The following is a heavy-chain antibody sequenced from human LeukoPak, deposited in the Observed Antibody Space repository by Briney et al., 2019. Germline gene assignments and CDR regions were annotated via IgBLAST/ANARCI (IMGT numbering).Heavy chain of an antibody. V-gene: IGHV1-18*01. Sequence: ASVKVSCKASGYTFTSYDINWVRQAPGQGLEWMGWISAYNGNTRYAQKLQGRVTMTTDTSTTTGYMELRSLRSDDTAVYYCAREWGSGSGSYYEDYWGQGTLVTVSP. CDR2: ISAYNGNT. CDR3: AREWGSGSGSYYEDY. J-gene: IGHJ4*02. CDR1: GYTFTSYD. D-gene: IGHD3-10*01.